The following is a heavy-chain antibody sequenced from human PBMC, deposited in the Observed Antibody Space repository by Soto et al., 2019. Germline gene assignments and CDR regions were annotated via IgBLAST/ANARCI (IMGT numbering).Heavy chain of an antibody. CDR3: ARRIGSSSYYFDS. J-gene: IGHJ4*02. CDR2: ISYSGST. CDR1: GGSISSESYY. Sequence: SETLSLTCTVSGGSISSESYYWGWIRQSPEKGLEWIASISYSGSTYYNPTLKSRLIISVDTSKSQFSLKLSSVTAADTAVYYCARRIGSSSYYFDSWGQGTLVTVS. D-gene: IGHD6-6*01. V-gene: IGHV4-39*01.